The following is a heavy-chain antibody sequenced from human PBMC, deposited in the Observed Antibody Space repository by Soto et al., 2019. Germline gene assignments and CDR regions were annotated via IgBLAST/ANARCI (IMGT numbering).Heavy chain of an antibody. CDR2: INPANGDR. Sequence: ASVKVSCKASGYTFTTYPIHWVRQAPGQGLEWMGWINPANGDRDFLQKFQGRVTITRDTSASTAYMELSSLRSEDTAVYYCARGTSSGDYDFWSGYNDYWGQGTLVTVSS. D-gene: IGHD3-3*01. J-gene: IGHJ4*02. V-gene: IGHV1-3*01. CDR1: GYTFTTYP. CDR3: ARGTSSGDYDFWSGYNDY.